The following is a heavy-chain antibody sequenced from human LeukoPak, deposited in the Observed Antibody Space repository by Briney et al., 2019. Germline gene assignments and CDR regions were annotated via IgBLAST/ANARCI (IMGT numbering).Heavy chain of an antibody. CDR2: IYYSGNT. CDR3: AASQKSSRRFDY. V-gene: IGHV4-39*01. J-gene: IGHJ4*02. CDR1: GGSISSSTYY. Sequence: PSETLSLTCTVSGGSISSSTYYWGWIRQPPGKGLEWIGSIYYSGNTYYNPSLKSRLTISGDTSKNQFSLKLTSVTAADTAVYYCAASQKSSRRFDYWGQGTLITVSP.